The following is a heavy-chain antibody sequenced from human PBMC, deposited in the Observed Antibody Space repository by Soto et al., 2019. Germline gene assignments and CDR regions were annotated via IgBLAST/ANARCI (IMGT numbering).Heavy chain of an antibody. CDR2: IYHTGST. V-gene: IGHV4-4*02. D-gene: IGHD2-2*01. CDR1: GGSISSNNW. CDR3: ARDSSPDCSSTGCSGAY. Sequence: QVQLQESGPGLVNPSGTLSLTCVVSGGSISSNNWWSWVRQPPGKGLEWIGEIYHTGSTNYNPSLKSRVTISVDKSKNQFSLNLNSVTAADTAVYYCARDSSPDCSSTGCSGAYWGQGTLVTVSS. J-gene: IGHJ4*02.